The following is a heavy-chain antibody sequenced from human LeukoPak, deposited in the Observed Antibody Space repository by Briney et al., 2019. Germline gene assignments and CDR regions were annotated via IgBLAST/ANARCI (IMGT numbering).Heavy chain of an antibody. J-gene: IGHJ4*02. CDR3: TTLTTINVHGDY. Sequence: PGGSLRLSCAVSGFTFNNAWMNWVRPAPGKGLEWVGRIKSKSDGATTDYAGPVKGRFTISRDDSKKMLYLQMDGLRTEDTAVYYCTTLTTINVHGDYWGQGTLVTVSS. D-gene: IGHD1-1*01. V-gene: IGHV3-15*01. CDR1: GFTFNNAW. CDR2: IKSKSDGATT.